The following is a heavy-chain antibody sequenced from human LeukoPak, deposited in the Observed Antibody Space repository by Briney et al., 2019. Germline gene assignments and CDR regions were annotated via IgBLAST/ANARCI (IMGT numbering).Heavy chain of an antibody. CDR2: ISYDGRDT. CDR3: ARDPIGDYEGYFDY. CDR1: GFTFSSYG. Sequence: GGSLRLSCAASGFTFSSYGVHWVRQAPGKGLQSVAFISYDGRDTYYEDSLKGRFAISRDNSKNKLYLQMYSLRVEDTAIYYCARDPIGDYEGYFDYWGQGTLVTVSS. V-gene: IGHV3-30*03. D-gene: IGHD4-17*01. J-gene: IGHJ4*02.